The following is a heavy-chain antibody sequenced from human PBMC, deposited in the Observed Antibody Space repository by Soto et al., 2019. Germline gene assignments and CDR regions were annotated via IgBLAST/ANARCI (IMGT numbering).Heavy chain of an antibody. CDR1: GFTFSSYA. Sequence: PGGSLRLSCAASGFTFSSYAMSWVRQAPGKGLEWVSAISGSGGSTYYADSVKGRFTISRDNSKNTLYLQMNSLRAEDTAVYYCAKVGSILWFGELFHPYFDYWGQGTLVTVSS. D-gene: IGHD3-10*01. J-gene: IGHJ4*02. CDR2: ISGSGGST. V-gene: IGHV3-23*01. CDR3: AKVGSILWFGELFHPYFDY.